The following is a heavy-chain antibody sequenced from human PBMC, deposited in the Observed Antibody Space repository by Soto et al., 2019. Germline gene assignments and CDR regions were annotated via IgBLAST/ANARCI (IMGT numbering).Heavy chain of an antibody. D-gene: IGHD3-10*01. CDR1: GFNFSSYA. Sequence: EVQLLESGGGLVQPGGSLRVSCAASGFNFSSYAMNWVRQAPGMGLEWVATVIASGGTTYYADSVKGRFTISRDNSKNTLYLQMNSLRAEDTAVYLCSKDISGDLFPYYYYGMDVWGQGTTVTVSS. V-gene: IGHV3-23*01. J-gene: IGHJ6*02. CDR2: VIASGGTT. CDR3: SKDISGDLFPYYYYGMDV.